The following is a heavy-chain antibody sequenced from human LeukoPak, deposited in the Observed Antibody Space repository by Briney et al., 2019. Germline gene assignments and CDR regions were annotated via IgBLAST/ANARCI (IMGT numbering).Heavy chain of an antibody. CDR3: ARVLTDFWSGYYFDY. J-gene: IGHJ4*02. Sequence: SETLSLTCTVSGGSISSSSYYWGWIRQPPGKGLEWIGSIYYSGSTYYNPSLKSRVTISVDTSKNQFSLKLSSVTAADTAVYYCARVLTDFWSGYYFDYWGRGTLVTVSS. CDR2: IYYSGST. D-gene: IGHD3-3*01. V-gene: IGHV4-39*01. CDR1: GGSISSSSYY.